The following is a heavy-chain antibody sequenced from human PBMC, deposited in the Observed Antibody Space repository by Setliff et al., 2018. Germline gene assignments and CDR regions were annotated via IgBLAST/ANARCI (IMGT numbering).Heavy chain of an antibody. Sequence: QPGGSLRLSCGASGFTFSTYRMHWVRQAPGKGLEWVAVIWDDGDKKYHADSVKGRFTISRDNSKNTLYLQMNSLRPEDTAVYYCARTCSGSGCYAGLESWGQGTPVTVSS. D-gene: IGHD2-15*01. CDR3: ARTCSGSGCYAGLES. CDR2: IWDDGDKK. CDR1: GFTFSTYR. V-gene: IGHV3-33*01. J-gene: IGHJ4*02.